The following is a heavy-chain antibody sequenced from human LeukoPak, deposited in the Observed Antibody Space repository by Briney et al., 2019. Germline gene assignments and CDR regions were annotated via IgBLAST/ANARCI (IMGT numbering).Heavy chain of an antibody. CDR2: ISYDGSNK. Sequence: EGSLRLSCAASGFTFSSYGMHWVRQAPGKGLEWVAVISYDGSNKYYADSVKGRFTISRDNSKNTLYLQMNSLRAEDTAVYYRAKEISYDSTWGQGTLVTVSS. CDR3: AKEISYDST. D-gene: IGHD3-22*01. CDR1: GFTFSSYG. J-gene: IGHJ5*02. V-gene: IGHV3-30*18.